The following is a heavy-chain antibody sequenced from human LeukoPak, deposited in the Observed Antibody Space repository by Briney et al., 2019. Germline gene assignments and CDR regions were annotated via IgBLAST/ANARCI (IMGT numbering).Heavy chain of an antibody. CDR3: ARADLTTGTPGYYMDV. CDR2: MNPNSGNT. CDR1: GYTFTSYD. D-gene: IGHD1-1*01. Sequence: ASVKVSCKASGYTFTSYDINWVRQATGQGLEWMGWMNPNSGNTGYAQKFQGRVTMTRNTSISTAYMELSSLRSEDTAVYYCARADLTTGTPGYYMDVWGKGTTVTVSS. J-gene: IGHJ6*03. V-gene: IGHV1-8*01.